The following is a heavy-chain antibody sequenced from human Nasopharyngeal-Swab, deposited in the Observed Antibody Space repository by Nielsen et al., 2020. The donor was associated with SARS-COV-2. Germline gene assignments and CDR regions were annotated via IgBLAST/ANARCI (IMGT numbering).Heavy chain of an antibody. Sequence: GGSLRLFCAASGHTFDDFAMHWVRQAPGKDLEWVSGINWNSAHIGYADSVKGRFTITRDNAKNSIYLQMESLRTEDTALYYCARGGNYFSDSFDYWGQGILVTVSS. CDR3: ARGGNYFSDSFDY. CDR1: GHTFDDFA. J-gene: IGHJ4*02. D-gene: IGHD3-16*01. V-gene: IGHV3-9*01. CDR2: INWNSAHI.